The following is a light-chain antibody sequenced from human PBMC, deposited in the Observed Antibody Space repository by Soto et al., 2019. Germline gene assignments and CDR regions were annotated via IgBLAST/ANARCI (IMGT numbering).Light chain of an antibody. J-gene: IGKJ4*01. Sequence: DIQMTQSPSSLSASVGDRVTITCRAGQYIGRYLNWYQQKPGKAPKLLIYAASSLHSGVPSRFSGSGSGTDFTLTISSLQPEDFATYSFQQNYRTMLNCGAGTKVDIK. CDR3: QQNYRTMLN. CDR2: AAS. V-gene: IGKV1-39*01. CDR1: QYIGRY.